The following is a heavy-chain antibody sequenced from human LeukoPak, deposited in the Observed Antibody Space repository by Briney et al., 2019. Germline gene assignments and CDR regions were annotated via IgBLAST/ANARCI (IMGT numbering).Heavy chain of an antibody. CDR1: GGSISNYY. Sequence: SETLSLTCTVSGGSISNYYWSWIRQPPGKGLEWIGYIYYSGSTDYNPSLKSRVTISVDTSKNQFFLKLSSVTAADTAVYFCARGGWSHDFWGRGTLVTASS. V-gene: IGHV4-59*01. J-gene: IGHJ2*01. CDR2: IYYSGST. CDR3: ARGGWSHDF. D-gene: IGHD6-19*01.